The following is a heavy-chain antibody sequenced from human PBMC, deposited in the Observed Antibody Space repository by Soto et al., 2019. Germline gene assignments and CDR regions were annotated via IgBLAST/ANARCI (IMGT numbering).Heavy chain of an antibody. CDR1: GFTFSSYP. D-gene: IGHD4-4*01. V-gene: IGHV3-30*04. Sequence: QVKLVESGGGVVQPGRSLRLSCAASGFTFSSYPMHWVRQAPGKGLEWVAIISYDGKNKHYADSVKGRYTISRDTSENTLYLQMNSLRPEDTAVYYCARAFRPWVTPGSRAFDIWGQGTMVTVSS. CDR3: ARAFRPWVTPGSRAFDI. J-gene: IGHJ3*02. CDR2: ISYDGKNK.